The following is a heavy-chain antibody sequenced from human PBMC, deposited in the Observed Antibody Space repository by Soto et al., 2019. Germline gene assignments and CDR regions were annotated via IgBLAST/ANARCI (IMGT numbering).Heavy chain of an antibody. D-gene: IGHD4-17*01. J-gene: IGHJ3*02. CDR1: GGSISSSSYY. CDR3: ARGDYDAFDI. Sequence: SETLSLTCTVSGGSISSSSYYWGWIRQPPGKGLEWIGSIYYSGSTYYNPSLKSRVTISVDTSKNQFSLKLSSVTAADTAVYYCARGDYDAFDIWGQGTMVTVSS. CDR2: IYYSGST. V-gene: IGHV4-39*01.